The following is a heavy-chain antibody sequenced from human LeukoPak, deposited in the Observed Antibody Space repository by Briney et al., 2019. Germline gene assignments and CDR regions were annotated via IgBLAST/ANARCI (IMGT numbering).Heavy chain of an antibody. CDR2: IGPTGSDR. Sequence: GGSLRLSCTASGLTFSTSGFNWVRQAPGKWLEWVASIGPTGSDRYHADSIKGRFTISRDNANNFLYLQMNSLRAEDTAVYYCATETNGRHYDYWGQGTLLTVSS. D-gene: IGHD1-14*01. CDR1: GLTFSTSG. V-gene: IGHV3-21*06. J-gene: IGHJ4*02. CDR3: ATETNGRHYDY.